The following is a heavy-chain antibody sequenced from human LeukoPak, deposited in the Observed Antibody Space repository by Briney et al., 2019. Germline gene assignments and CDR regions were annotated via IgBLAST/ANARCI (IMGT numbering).Heavy chain of an antibody. CDR3: AKDLHVRGVMTPDY. D-gene: IGHD3-10*01. V-gene: IGHV3-30*18. CDR1: GFTLSSYG. CDR2: ISYDEYNK. Sequence: PGGSLRLSCAASGFTLSSYGMHWVSQAPGKGLDWVAVISYDEYNKYYADSVEGRFTISRDNSKNTLYLQMNSLRHEDTAVYYCAKDLHVRGVMTPDYWGQVTLVTVSS. J-gene: IGHJ4*02.